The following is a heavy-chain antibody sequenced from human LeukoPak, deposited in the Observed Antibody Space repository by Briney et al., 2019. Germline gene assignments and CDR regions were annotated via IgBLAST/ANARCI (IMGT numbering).Heavy chain of an antibody. Sequence: PGGSLRLSCAASGFTFSSYAMSWVRQAPGKGLEWVSAISGSGGSTYYADSVKGRFTISGDNSKNTLYLQMNSLRAEDTAVYYCAKGPKRWELLCYFDYWGQGTLVTVSS. CDR1: GFTFSSYA. D-gene: IGHD1-26*01. V-gene: IGHV3-23*01. J-gene: IGHJ4*02. CDR2: ISGSGGST. CDR3: AKGPKRWELLCYFDY.